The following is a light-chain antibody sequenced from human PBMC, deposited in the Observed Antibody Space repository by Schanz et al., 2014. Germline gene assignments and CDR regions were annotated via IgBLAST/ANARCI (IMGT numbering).Light chain of an antibody. CDR1: SSDVGGYNY. CDR2: DVT. CDR3: CSYAGAYV. J-gene: IGLJ1*01. Sequence: QSALTQPRSVSGSPGQSVTISCTGTSSDVGGYNYVSWYQQHPGKAPQLMIHDVTKRPSGVPDRFSGSKSGNTASLTISGLQAEDEADYFCCSYAGAYVFGTGTKLTVL. V-gene: IGLV2-11*01.